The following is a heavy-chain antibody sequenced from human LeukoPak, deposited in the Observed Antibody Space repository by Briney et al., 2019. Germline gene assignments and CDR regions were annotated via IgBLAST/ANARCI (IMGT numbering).Heavy chain of an antibody. Sequence: GGSLRLSCAASGFTFSSYSVNWVRQAPGKGLEWVSSISSSSSYIYYADSVKGRFTISRDNAKNSLYLQMNSLRAEDTAVYYCARALDSYGYFDYWGQGTLVTVSS. V-gene: IGHV3-21*01. CDR3: ARALDSYGYFDY. CDR2: ISSSSSYI. J-gene: IGHJ4*02. CDR1: GFTFSSYS. D-gene: IGHD5-18*01.